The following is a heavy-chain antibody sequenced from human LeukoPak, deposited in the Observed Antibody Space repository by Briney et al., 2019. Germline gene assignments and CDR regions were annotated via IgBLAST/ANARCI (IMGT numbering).Heavy chain of an antibody. J-gene: IGHJ4*02. CDR2: IIPILGIA. CDR3: ARDDGRYSGYDYYDY. D-gene: IGHD5-12*01. CDR1: GGTFSSYA. Sequence: SVKVSCKASGGTFSSYAMSWVRQAPGQGLEWMGRIIPILGIANYAQKFQGRVTITADKSTSTAYMELSSLRSEDTAVYYCARDDGRYSGYDYYDYWGQGTLVTVSS. V-gene: IGHV1-69*04.